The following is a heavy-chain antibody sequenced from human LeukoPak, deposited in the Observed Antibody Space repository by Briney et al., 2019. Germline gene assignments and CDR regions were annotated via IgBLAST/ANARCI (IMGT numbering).Heavy chain of an antibody. CDR1: GFTFSSYA. D-gene: IGHD4-23*01. CDR2: ISGSGGST. Sequence: GGSLRLSCAASGFTFSSYAMSWVRQAPREGLEWVSAISGSGGSTYYADSVKGRFTISRDNSKNTLYLQMNSLRAEDTAVYYCAKEIRWQNWFDPWGQGTLVTVSS. CDR3: AKEIRWQNWFDP. J-gene: IGHJ5*02. V-gene: IGHV3-23*01.